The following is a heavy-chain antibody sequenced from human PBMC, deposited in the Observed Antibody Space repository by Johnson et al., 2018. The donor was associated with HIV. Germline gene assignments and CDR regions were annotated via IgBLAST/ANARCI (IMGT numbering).Heavy chain of an antibody. J-gene: IGHJ3*02. CDR1: GFTFSSYD. Sequence: EQLVESGGGLVQPGGSLRLSCAASGFTFSSYDMHWVRQATGKGLEWVSAIGTAGDTYYPGSVKGRFTISRENAKNSLYLQMNRLRAGDTAVYYCAAGGGDCYPSHWGFCAFDIWGRGTMVTVSS. CDR2: IGTAGDT. V-gene: IGHV3-13*01. D-gene: IGHD2-21*01. CDR3: AAGGGDCYPSHWGFCAFDI.